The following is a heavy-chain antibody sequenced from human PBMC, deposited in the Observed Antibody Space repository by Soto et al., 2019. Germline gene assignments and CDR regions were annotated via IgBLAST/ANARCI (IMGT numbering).Heavy chain of an antibody. V-gene: IGHV3-30*18. J-gene: IGHJ4*02. CDR3: IKDRTATWSFDS. CDR1: GFAFRSCA. D-gene: IGHD2-8*02. CDR2: ISHDGIRR. Sequence: PGGSLRLSCEASGFAFRSCAMHWVRQAPGKGLERVAFISHDGIRRYYADSVKDRFIISRDNTKTTSFLQLNNLTGEDTALYYCIKDRTATWSFDSWGQGA.